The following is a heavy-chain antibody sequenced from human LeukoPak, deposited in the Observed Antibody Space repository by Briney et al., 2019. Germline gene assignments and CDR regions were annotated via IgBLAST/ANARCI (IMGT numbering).Heavy chain of an antibody. Sequence: GGSLRLSCAASGFTFSSYAMHWVRQAPGKGLEWVAVISYDGSNKYYADSVKGRFTISRDNSKNTLYLQMNSLRAEDTAVYYCARDFRKTGTIYYYYGMDVWGQGTTVTVSS. D-gene: IGHD1/OR15-1a*01. J-gene: IGHJ6*02. CDR1: GFTFSSYA. V-gene: IGHV3-30-3*01. CDR3: ARDFRKTGTIYYYYGMDV. CDR2: ISYDGSNK.